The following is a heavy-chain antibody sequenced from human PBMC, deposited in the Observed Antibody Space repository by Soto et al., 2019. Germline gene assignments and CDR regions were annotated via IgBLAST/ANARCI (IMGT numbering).Heavy chain of an antibody. CDR3: ARVLPGAEAWFGP. CDR2: ISLYSDGT. D-gene: IGHD2-2*01. J-gene: IGHJ5*02. Sequence: ASVKVCSKTSGYALSNYGITWVRQAPGQPLEWLGWISLYSDGTNYAQKLQGRVSMNTDTSTTTAYMELRSLRSDDPAVYYCARVLPGAEAWFGPWGQGTLVTVSS. CDR1: GYALSNYG. V-gene: IGHV1-18*01.